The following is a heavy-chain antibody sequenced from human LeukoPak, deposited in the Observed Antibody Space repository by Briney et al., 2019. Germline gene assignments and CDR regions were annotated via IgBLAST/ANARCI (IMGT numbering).Heavy chain of an antibody. Sequence: GGSLRLSCAASGFTFSSYAMSWVRQAPGKGLEWVSAISGSGGSTYYADSVKGRFTISRDNSKNTLYLQMNSPRAEDTAVYYCAKVLAFWSGEYFDYWGQGTLVTVSS. J-gene: IGHJ4*02. CDR3: AKVLAFWSGEYFDY. V-gene: IGHV3-23*01. CDR1: GFTFSSYA. D-gene: IGHD3-3*01. CDR2: ISGSGGST.